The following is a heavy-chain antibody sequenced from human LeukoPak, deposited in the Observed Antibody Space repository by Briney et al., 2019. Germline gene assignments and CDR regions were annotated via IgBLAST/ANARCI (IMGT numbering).Heavy chain of an antibody. CDR3: AKDDAWLQYGN. V-gene: IGHV3-23*01. CDR1: GFTLSSHW. Sequence: GGSLRLSCEASGFTLSSHWMSWVRQAPGKGLEWVSGISPNGVITYYADSVKGRFTISRDNSKGTVYLQMNSLRPEDTAVYYCAKDDAWLQYGNWGRGTLVTVSS. CDR2: ISPNGVIT. J-gene: IGHJ4*02. D-gene: IGHD5-24*01.